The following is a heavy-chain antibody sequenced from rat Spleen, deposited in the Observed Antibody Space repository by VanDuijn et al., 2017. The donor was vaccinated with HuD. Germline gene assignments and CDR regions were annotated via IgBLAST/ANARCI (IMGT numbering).Heavy chain of an antibody. CDR3: ARGNSDY. CDR2: ISYDGSST. V-gene: IGHV5-7*01. Sequence: EVQLVESGGGLVQPGRSLKLSCAASGFTFSDYNMAWVRQAPKKGLEWVATISYDGSSTYYRDSVKGRFTISRDNAKSTLYLQMDSLRSEDTATYYCARGNSDYWGQGVMVTVSS. CDR1: GFTFSDYN. J-gene: IGHJ2*01.